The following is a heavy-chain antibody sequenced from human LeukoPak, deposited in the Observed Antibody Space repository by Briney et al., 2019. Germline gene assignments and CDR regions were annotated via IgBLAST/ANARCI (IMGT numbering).Heavy chain of an antibody. Sequence: GGSLRLSCAASGFTFSSYWMHWVRQAPGKGRVWVSRINSDGSSTSYADSVKGGVTISRDNAKNTLSLQMNSLRAEDTAVYYCARDVADSSGPEGYWGQGTLVTVSS. V-gene: IGHV3-74*01. J-gene: IGHJ4*02. CDR3: ARDVADSSGPEGY. D-gene: IGHD6-19*01. CDR2: INSDGSST. CDR1: GFTFSSYW.